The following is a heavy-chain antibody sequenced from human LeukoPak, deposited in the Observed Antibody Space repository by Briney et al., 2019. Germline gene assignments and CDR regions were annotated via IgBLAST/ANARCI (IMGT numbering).Heavy chain of an antibody. D-gene: IGHD3-3*01. CDR3: ARGRYYDFWSGSRGPLDY. J-gene: IGHJ4*02. Sequence: SETLSLTCTVSGGSISSYYWSWIRQPPGKGLEWIGYIYYSGSTNYNPSLKSRVTMSVDTSKNQFSLKLSSVTAADTAVYYCARGRYYDFWSGSRGPLDYWGQGTLVTVSS. V-gene: IGHV4-59*01. CDR2: IYYSGST. CDR1: GGSISSYY.